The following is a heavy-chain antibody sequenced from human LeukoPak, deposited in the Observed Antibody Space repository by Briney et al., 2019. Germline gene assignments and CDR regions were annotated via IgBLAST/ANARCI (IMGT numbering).Heavy chain of an antibody. V-gene: IGHV4-59*08. CDR3: ARAIPYSSSSPYYYYYYMDV. CDR2: IYYSGST. Sequence: SETLSLTCTVSGGSISSYYWSWIRQPPGKGLEWIGYIYYSGSTNYNPSLKSRVTISVDTSKNQFSLKLSSVTAADTAVYYCARAIPYSSSSPYYYYYYMDVWGKGTTVTVSS. CDR1: GGSISSYY. J-gene: IGHJ6*03. D-gene: IGHD6-6*01.